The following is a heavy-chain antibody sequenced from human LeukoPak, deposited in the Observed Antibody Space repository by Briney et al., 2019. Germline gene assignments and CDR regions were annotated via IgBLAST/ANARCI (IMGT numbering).Heavy chain of an antibody. D-gene: IGHD3-3*01. CDR1: GDSMGSFY. J-gene: IGHJ4*02. V-gene: IGHV4-4*07. CDR2: IYSSGTT. Sequence: SETLSLTCTVSGDSMGSFYWSWIRQSAGGGLEWIGHIYSSGTTKNNPSYKRRVTMSVDTPKNQFSLKLSSVTAADTAVYYCARHPGGGRFLEWFPYYFDYWGQGTLVTVSS. CDR3: ARHPGGGRFLEWFPYYFDY.